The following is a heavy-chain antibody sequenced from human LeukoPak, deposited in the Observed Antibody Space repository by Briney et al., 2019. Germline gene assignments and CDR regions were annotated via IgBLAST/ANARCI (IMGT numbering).Heavy chain of an antibody. CDR2: TYYRSKWSS. Sequence: SQTLSLTCAISGDSVSNTNVVWNWIRQSPSRGLEWLGGTYYRSKWSSDYAVSVRSRITITSDTSNNQFSLQLNSVTPEDTAVYYCARANWGWFDYWGQGTLVTVSS. D-gene: IGHD7-27*01. J-gene: IGHJ4*02. CDR3: ARANWGWFDY. V-gene: IGHV6-1*01. CDR1: GDSVSNTNVV.